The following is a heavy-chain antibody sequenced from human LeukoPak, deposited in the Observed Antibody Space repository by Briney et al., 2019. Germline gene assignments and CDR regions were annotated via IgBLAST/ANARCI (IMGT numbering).Heavy chain of an antibody. D-gene: IGHD6-6*01. V-gene: IGHV3-23*01. J-gene: IGHJ4*02. CDR3: AKDWLHSSSSF. CDR1: GFTFSSYA. Sequence: GGSLRLSCAASGFTFSSYAMSWVRQAPGKGLEWVSAISGSGYNTYYADSVKGRFTISRNNSKSTLHLQMNSLRAEDTAVYYCAKDWLHSSSSFWGQGTLVTVSS. CDR2: ISGSGYNT.